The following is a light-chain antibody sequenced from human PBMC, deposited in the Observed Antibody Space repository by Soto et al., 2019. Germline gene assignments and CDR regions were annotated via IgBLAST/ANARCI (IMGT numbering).Light chain of an antibody. Sequence: ETVLTQSPGTLSLSPGERATLSCRASQSVDSTYLAWYQQKPGQAPRLLIHGASSRATGIPDRFSGSGSETDFTLTISRLEPEDFAVYYCQQYGISPPWAFGQGTKVEIK. CDR2: GAS. V-gene: IGKV3-20*01. CDR3: QQYGISPPWA. CDR1: QSVDSTY. J-gene: IGKJ1*01.